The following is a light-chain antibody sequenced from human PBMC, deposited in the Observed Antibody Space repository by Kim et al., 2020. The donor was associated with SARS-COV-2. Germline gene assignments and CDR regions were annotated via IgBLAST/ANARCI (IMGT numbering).Light chain of an antibody. CDR2: QDD. Sequence: SYELTQPPSVSVSPGQTVSINCSGDNLVDKYTSWYQQKPGQSPVAVIYQDDKRPSGIPERFSGSNSGNTATLTISGTQAMDEADYYCQTWDTNTAHFGGGTQLTVL. V-gene: IGLV3-1*01. CDR1: NLVDKY. J-gene: IGLJ2*01. CDR3: QTWDTNTAH.